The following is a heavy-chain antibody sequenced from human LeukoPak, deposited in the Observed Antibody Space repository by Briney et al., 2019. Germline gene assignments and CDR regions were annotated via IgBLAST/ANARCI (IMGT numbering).Heavy chain of an antibody. CDR1: GFTFSSYS. J-gene: IGHJ4*02. V-gene: IGHV3-21*01. CDR3: ARDDGSYSRSPGFDN. Sequence: GGSLRPSCAASGFTFSSYSMNWVRQAPGKGLEWVSSISSSSSYIYYADSVKGRFTISRDNAKNSLYLQMNSLRAEDTAVYYCARDDGSYSRSPGFDNWGQGTLVTVSS. CDR2: ISSSSSYI. D-gene: IGHD1-26*01.